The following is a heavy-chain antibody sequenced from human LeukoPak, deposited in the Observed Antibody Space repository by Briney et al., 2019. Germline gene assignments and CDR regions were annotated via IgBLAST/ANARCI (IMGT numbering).Heavy chain of an antibody. CDR1: HGSITTPDYY. CDR3: AKESEFDRSGESTDYFDY. V-gene: IGHV4-39*07. CDR2: LAYTGNT. J-gene: IGHJ4*02. D-gene: IGHD3-9*01. Sequence: SETLSLTCSVSHGSITTPDYYWGWLRQPPGKGLEWIVTLAYTGNTYYNPSLKSRVTIGVDTSKNQLSLELNSMTAADTAKYYCAKESEFDRSGESTDYFDYWGQGILVTVSS.